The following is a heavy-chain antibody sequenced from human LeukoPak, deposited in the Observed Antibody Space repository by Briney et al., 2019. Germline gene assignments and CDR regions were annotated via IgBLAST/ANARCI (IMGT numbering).Heavy chain of an antibody. J-gene: IGHJ5*02. CDR2: INRDGDEK. CDR1: GFSFTTYW. D-gene: IGHD3-9*01. V-gene: IGHV3-7*01. Sequence: GSLRLSCAASGFSFTTYWMSWVRQAPGKGLEWVANINRDGDEKFYVDSVRGRFTISRDNAKNSLYLQMNSLRVEDTAVYYCARNLFWRFDTWGQGALVTVSS. CDR3: ARNLFWRFDT.